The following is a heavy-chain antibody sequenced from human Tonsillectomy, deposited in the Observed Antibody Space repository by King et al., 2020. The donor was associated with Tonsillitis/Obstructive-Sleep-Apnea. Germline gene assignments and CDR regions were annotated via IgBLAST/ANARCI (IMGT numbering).Heavy chain of an antibody. D-gene: IGHD3-3*01. J-gene: IGHJ6*03. CDR2: IYPGDSDT. V-gene: IGHV5-51*01. CDR3: ARQRDDFWSGSYYYMDV. Sequence: VQLVESGAEVKKPGESLKISCTASGYSFTNYWIGWVRQMPGKGLEWMGIIYPGDSDTRYSPSFQGQVTISADKSVNTAYLQWSGLKASDTAMYYCARQRDDFWSGSYYYMDVWGKGTTVTVSS. CDR1: GYSFTNYW.